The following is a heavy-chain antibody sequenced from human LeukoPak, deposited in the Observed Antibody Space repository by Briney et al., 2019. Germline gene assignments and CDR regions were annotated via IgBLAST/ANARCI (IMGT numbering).Heavy chain of an antibody. D-gene: IGHD3-22*01. CDR2: INHSGST. J-gene: IGHJ6*03. V-gene: IGHV4-34*01. Sequence: SETLSLTCAVYGGSFSGYYWSWIRQPPGKGLEWIGEINHSGSTNYNPSLKSRVTISVDTSKNQFSLKLSSVTAADTAVYYCARRRYYDSSGYRLYYYYMDVWGKETTVTVSS. CDR1: GGSFSGYY. CDR3: ARRRYYDSSGYRLYYYYMDV.